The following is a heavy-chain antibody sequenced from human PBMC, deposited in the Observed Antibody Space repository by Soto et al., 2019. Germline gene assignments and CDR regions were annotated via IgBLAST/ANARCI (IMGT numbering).Heavy chain of an antibody. CDR2: INPSGGST. CDR3: ARLSGGSCYSEGCLGYYYGMDV. CDR1: GYTFTSYY. Sequence: ASVKVSCKASGYTFTSYYMHWVRQAPGQGLEWMGIINPSGGSTSYAQKFQGRVTMTRDTSTSTVYMELSSLRSEDTAVYYCARLSGGSCYSEGCLGYYYGMDVWGQGTTVTVSS. V-gene: IGHV1-46*01. J-gene: IGHJ6*02. D-gene: IGHD2-15*01.